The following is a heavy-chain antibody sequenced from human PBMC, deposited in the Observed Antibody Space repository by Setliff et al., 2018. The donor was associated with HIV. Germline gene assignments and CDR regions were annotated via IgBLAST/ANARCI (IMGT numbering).Heavy chain of an antibody. V-gene: IGHV4-34*01. Sequence: ETLSLTCAVYGGSFSGYYWSWIRQPPGKGLEWIGEINHSGSTNYNPSLKSRVTISVDTSKNQFSLKLSSVTAADTAVYYCARIYDSSGYYRAPIGWFDPWGQGTLVTVSS. CDR1: GGSFSGYY. D-gene: IGHD3-22*01. CDR3: ARIYDSSGYYRAPIGWFDP. CDR2: INHSGST. J-gene: IGHJ5*02.